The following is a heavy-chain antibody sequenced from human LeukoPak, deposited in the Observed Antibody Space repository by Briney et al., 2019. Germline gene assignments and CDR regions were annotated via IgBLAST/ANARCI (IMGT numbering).Heavy chain of an antibody. CDR1: GGTFSSYA. D-gene: IGHD6-13*01. CDR3: AANQNGYSSSWYLSFDY. Sequence: SVKVSCKASGGTFSSYAISWVRQAPGQGLEWMGRIIPIFGTANYAQKFQGRVTITTDESTSTAYMELSSLRSGDTAVYYCAANQNGYSSSWYLSFDYWGQGTLVTVSS. CDR2: IIPIFGTA. V-gene: IGHV1-69*05. J-gene: IGHJ4*02.